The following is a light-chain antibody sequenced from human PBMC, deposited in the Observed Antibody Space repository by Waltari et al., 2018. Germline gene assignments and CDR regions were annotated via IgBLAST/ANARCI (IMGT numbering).Light chain of an antibody. Sequence: DILMTQSPVSLSVTPGEPASISCTSSQSLQHRNGYNYLDWYLQKPGLSPQLLIYFASYRASGVPDRFSGSGSVTDFTLRISSVEAEDVGVYYCMQSLQNSVTFGQGTRLEIK. J-gene: IGKJ5*01. CDR3: MQSLQNSVT. CDR2: FAS. CDR1: QSLQHRNGYNY. V-gene: IGKV2-28*01.